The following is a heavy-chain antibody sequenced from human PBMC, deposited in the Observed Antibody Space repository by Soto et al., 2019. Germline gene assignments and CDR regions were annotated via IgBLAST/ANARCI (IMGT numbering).Heavy chain of an antibody. CDR2: IIPIFGTA. Sequence: SVKVSCKASGGTFSSYAISWVRQAPGQGLEWMGGIIPIFGTANYAQKFQGRVTITADKSTSTAYMDLSRLRSEDTAVYYCARDQIKSGYPRYGMDVWGQGTTVTVSS. V-gene: IGHV1-69*06. J-gene: IGHJ6*02. CDR1: GGTFSSYA. D-gene: IGHD3-3*01. CDR3: ARDQIKSGYPRYGMDV.